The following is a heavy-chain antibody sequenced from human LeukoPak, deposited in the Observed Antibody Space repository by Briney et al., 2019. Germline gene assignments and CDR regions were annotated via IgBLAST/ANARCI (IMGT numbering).Heavy chain of an antibody. J-gene: IGHJ3*02. V-gene: IGHV1-2*02. CDR1: GYTFTGYY. CDR2: INPNSGGT. D-gene: IGHD4-17*01. Sequence: ASVKVSCKASGYTFTGYYMHWVRQAPGQGLEWMGWINPNSGGTNYAQKFQGRVTMTRDTSISTAYMELSRLRSDDTAVYYCARDLSDYGDYVDAFVIWGQGTMVTVSS. CDR3: ARDLSDYGDYVDAFVI.